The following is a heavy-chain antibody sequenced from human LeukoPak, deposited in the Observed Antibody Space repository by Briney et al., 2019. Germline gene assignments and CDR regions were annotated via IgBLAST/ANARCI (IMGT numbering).Heavy chain of an antibody. CDR1: GFTFSSYG. CDR3: ARSYQRYYFDY. J-gene: IGHJ4*02. D-gene: IGHD1-14*01. CDR2: ISYDGSNK. V-gene: IGHV3-30*03. Sequence: GGSLRLSCAASGFTFSSYGMHWVRQAPGKGLEWVAVISYDGSNKYYADSVKGRFTISRDNSKNTLFLQMNSLRAEDTAVYFCARSYQRYYFDYWGQGTLVTVSS.